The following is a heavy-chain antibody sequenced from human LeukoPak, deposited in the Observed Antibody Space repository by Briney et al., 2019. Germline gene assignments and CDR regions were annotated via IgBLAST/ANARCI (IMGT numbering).Heavy chain of an antibody. V-gene: IGHV1-18*01. CDR2: ITTYNGNT. Sequence: VASVKVSCMASGYTFTSYGISWVRQAPGQGLEWMGWITTYNGNTNYAQKLQGRVTMTTDTSTSTAYMELRSLRSDDTAVYYCAKDDIAVAGTFDYWGQGTLVTVSS. J-gene: IGHJ4*02. CDR3: AKDDIAVAGTFDY. CDR1: GYTFTSYG. D-gene: IGHD6-19*01.